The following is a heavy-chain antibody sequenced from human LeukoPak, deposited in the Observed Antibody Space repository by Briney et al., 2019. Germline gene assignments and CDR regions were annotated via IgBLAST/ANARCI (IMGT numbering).Heavy chain of an antibody. CDR1: GFTFDDYA. CDR3: ANADSSGYPVPYYGMDV. J-gene: IGHJ6*02. Sequence: PGRSLRLSCAASGFTFDDYAMHWVRQAPGKGLEWVSGISWISGSIGYADSVKGRFTISRDNAKNSLYLQMNSLRPEDTALYYCANADSSGYPVPYYGMDVWGQGTTVTVSS. CDR2: ISWISGSI. D-gene: IGHD3-22*01. V-gene: IGHV3-9*01.